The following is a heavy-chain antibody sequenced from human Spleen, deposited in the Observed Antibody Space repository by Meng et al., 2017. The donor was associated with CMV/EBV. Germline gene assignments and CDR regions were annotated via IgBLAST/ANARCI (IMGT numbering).Heavy chain of an antibody. Sequence: ESLKISCAASGFTFSSYGMHWVRQPPGKGLEWIGEVYHSGYTNYNPSLKSRVTMSVDRSKNQFSLKLNSVTAADTAVYYCARVTEYGGNCFDSWGQGTLVTVSS. D-gene: IGHD2-2*01. CDR2: VYHSGYT. J-gene: IGHJ4*02. CDR3: ARVTEYGGNCFDS. CDR1: GFTFSSYG. V-gene: IGHV4-34*01.